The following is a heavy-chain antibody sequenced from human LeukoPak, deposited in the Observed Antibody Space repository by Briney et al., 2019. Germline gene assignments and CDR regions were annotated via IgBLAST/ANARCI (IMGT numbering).Heavy chain of an antibody. CDR1: GFTFSNAW. CDR3: TTDRYYFDWSYNWFDP. CDR2: IKSKTDSGTT. Sequence: GGSLRLSCAASGFTFSNAWMSWVRQAPGKGLEWVGRIKSKTDSGTTDYAAPVKGRFTISRDDSKNTLYLQMNSLKTEDTAVYYCTTDRYYFDWSYNWFDPWGQGTLVTVSS. D-gene: IGHD3-9*01. J-gene: IGHJ5*02. V-gene: IGHV3-15*01.